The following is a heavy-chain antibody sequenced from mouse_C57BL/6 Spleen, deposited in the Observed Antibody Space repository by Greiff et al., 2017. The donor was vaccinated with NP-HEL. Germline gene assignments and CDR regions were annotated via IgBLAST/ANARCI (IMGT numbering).Heavy chain of an antibody. V-gene: IGHV1-69*01. J-gene: IGHJ3*01. Sequence: QVQLQQPGAELVMPGASVKLSCKASGFTFTSYWMHWVKQRPGQGLEWIGEIDPYDSYTNYNQKFKGKSTLTVDKSTSTAYMQLSSLTSEDSAVYYCARWDYAWFAYWGQGTLVTVSA. D-gene: IGHD2-4*01. CDR1: GFTFTSYW. CDR2: IDPYDSYT. CDR3: ARWDYAWFAY.